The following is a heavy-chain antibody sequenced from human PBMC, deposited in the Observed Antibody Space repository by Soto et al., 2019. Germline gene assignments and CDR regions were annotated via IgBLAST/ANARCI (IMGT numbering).Heavy chain of an antibody. D-gene: IGHD2-15*01. V-gene: IGHV3-33*01. CDR1: GFPFRSYG. CDR3: ARDQTDSGGYSDS. CDR2: IWNDGSHA. Sequence: GGSLRLSCEGAGFPFRSYGIQWVRQAPGKGLEWLGLIWNDGSHAYYADSVKGRFTISRDNSKNTVFLQVSNLRAEDTAVYFCARDQTDSGGYSDSWGQGTLVTVSS. J-gene: IGHJ4*02.